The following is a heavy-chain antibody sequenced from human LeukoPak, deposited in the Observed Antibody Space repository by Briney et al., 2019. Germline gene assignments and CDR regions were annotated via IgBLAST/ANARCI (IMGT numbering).Heavy chain of an antibody. V-gene: IGHV4-30-4*01. CDR3: ARVIYKQLLQYYFDY. D-gene: IGHD2-15*01. CDR1: GGSISSGDYY. CDR2: IYYSGST. J-gene: IGHJ4*02. Sequence: KPSETLSLTCTVSGGSISSGDYYWSWIRQPPGKGLGWIGYIYYSGSTYYNPSLKSGVTISVDTSKNQFSLKLSSVTAADTAVYYCARVIYKQLLQYYFDYWGQGTLVTVSS.